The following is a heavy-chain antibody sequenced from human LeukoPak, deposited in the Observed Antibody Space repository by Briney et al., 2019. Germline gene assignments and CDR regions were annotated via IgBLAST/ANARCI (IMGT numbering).Heavy chain of an antibody. D-gene: IGHD2-15*01. Sequence: PSETLSLTCTASGGSISSSYWSWIRQPPGKGLDWIGYFYYIGATNYNPSLRTRVTISVDTSNTQLSLQITSMTDVDTAVYYCARDPRGCSRGRCYSIWGQGTLVTVSS. V-gene: IGHV4-59*12. CDR1: GGSISSSY. J-gene: IGHJ4*02. CDR3: ARDPRGCSRGRCYSI. CDR2: FYYIGAT.